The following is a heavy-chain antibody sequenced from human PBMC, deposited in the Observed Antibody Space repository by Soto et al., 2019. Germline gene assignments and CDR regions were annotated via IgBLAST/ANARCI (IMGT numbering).Heavy chain of an antibody. CDR3: ARDIRGYSRAFDY. V-gene: IGHV4-61*08. D-gene: IGHD5-18*01. Sequence: SETLSLTCTVSGGSVSAGAYYWTWIRQPPGRGLEWIGYIYYSGSTTYNPSLKSRVTISIDTSKNQFSIKLTSATAADTAAYYCARDIRGYSRAFDYWGQGVLVT. CDR2: IYYSGST. CDR1: GGSVSAGAYY. J-gene: IGHJ4*02.